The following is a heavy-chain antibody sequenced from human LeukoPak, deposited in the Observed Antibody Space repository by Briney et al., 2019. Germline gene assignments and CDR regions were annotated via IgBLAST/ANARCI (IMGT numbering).Heavy chain of an antibody. CDR3: ARSASSTSRSAFDI. Sequence: PSETLSLTCAIYAGSISSNYWSWIRQPPGKGLEWIGYCHYSGNTNYNPSLKSRATIAVDMSKNQFSLTLNSVTAADTAVYYCARSASSTSRSAFDIWGQGTRVTASS. V-gene: IGHV4-59*13. CDR1: AGSISSNY. J-gene: IGHJ3*02. CDR2: CHYSGNT.